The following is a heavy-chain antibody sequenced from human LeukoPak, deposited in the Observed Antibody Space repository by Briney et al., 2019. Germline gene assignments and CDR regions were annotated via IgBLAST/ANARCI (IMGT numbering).Heavy chain of an antibody. CDR3: AKLISGRWAFDY. J-gene: IGHJ4*02. Sequence: GGSLRLSCAASGFTFSSYAMSWVRQAPGKGLEWVSAISGSGGSTYYTDSVKGRFTISRDNSKNTLYLQMNSLRAEDTAVYYCAKLISGRWAFDYWGQGTLVTVSS. CDR1: GFTFSSYA. V-gene: IGHV3-23*01. CDR2: ISGSGGST. D-gene: IGHD1-26*01.